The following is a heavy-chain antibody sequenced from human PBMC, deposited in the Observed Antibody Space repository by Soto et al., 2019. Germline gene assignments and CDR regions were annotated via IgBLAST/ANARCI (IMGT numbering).Heavy chain of an antibody. CDR3: ARAILHYDILTGTPQGWFDP. CDR2: INAGNGNT. D-gene: IGHD3-9*01. V-gene: IGHV1-3*01. Sequence: GASVKVSCKASGYTFTSYAMHWVRQAPGQRLEWMGWINAGNGNTKYSQKFQGRVTITGDTSASTAYMELSSLRSEDTAVYYCARAILHYDILTGTPQGWFDPWGQGTLVTVSS. CDR1: GYTFTSYA. J-gene: IGHJ5*02.